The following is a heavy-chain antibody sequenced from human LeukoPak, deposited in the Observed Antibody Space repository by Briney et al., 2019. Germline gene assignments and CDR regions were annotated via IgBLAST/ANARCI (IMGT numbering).Heavy chain of an antibody. CDR3: ASQRDYDFWSGPSYV. J-gene: IGHJ6*04. D-gene: IGHD3-3*01. V-gene: IGHV1-2*02. CDR2: INPNSGGT. Sequence: ASVKVSCKASGYTFTGYYMHWVRQAPGQGLEWMGWINPNSGGTNYAQKFQGRVTMTRDTSTSTVYMELSSLRSEDTAVYYCASQRDYDFWSGPSYVWGKGTTVTVSS. CDR1: GYTFTGYY.